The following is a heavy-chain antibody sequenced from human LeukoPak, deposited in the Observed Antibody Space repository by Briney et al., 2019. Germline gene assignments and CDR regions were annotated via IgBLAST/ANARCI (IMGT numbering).Heavy chain of an antibody. J-gene: IGHJ5*02. D-gene: IGHD6-13*01. Sequence: PSETLSLTCTVSGGSISSYYWSWIRQPAGKGLEWIGRIYTSGSTNYNPSLKSRVTMSVDTSKNQFSLKLSSVTAADTAVYYCARDSVGSSSHRWFDPWGREPWSPSPQ. CDR2: IYTSGST. V-gene: IGHV4-4*07. CDR1: GGSISSYY. CDR3: ARDSVGSSSHRWFDP.